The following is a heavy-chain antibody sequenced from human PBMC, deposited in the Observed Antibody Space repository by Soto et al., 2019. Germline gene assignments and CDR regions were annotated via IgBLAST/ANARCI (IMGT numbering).Heavy chain of an antibody. D-gene: IGHD6-13*01. V-gene: IGHV3-9*01. Sequence: EVQLVESGGGLVQPGRSLRLSCAASGFTFDDYAMHWGRQAPGKGLEWVSGISWNSGSIGYAESVKGRFTISRDNAKNSLYLQMISLRAEDTALYYCAKDSEAAAGLYYYYMDVWGKGTTVTVSS. J-gene: IGHJ6*03. CDR1: GFTFDDYA. CDR3: AKDSEAAAGLYYYYMDV. CDR2: ISWNSGSI.